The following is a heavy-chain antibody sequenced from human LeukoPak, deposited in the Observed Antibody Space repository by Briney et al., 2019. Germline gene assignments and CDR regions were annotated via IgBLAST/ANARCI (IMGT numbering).Heavy chain of an antibody. CDR1: GYTFTGYY. Sequence: ASVKVSCKASGYTFTGYYIHWVRQAPGQGLEWMGRINPNSGGTNYAQKFQGRVTMTRDTSISIAYMELSRLKSDDTAVYYCARELSGSYVAWGQGTLVTVSS. V-gene: IGHV1-2*06. CDR3: ARELSGSYVA. CDR2: INPNSGGT. D-gene: IGHD1-26*01. J-gene: IGHJ4*02.